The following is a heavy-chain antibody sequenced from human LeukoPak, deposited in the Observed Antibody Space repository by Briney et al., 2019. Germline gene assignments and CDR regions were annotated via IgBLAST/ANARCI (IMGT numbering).Heavy chain of an antibody. Sequence: GGSLRLSCAASGFTFSSYAMSWVCQAPGKGLEWVSAISGSGGSTYYADSVKGRFTISRDNSKNTLYLQMNSLRAEDTAVYYCATTGEMNYYDSSGYYYVSDYWGQGTLVTVSS. V-gene: IGHV3-23*01. J-gene: IGHJ4*02. CDR2: ISGSGGST. CDR1: GFTFSSYA. CDR3: ATTGEMNYYDSSGYYYVSDY. D-gene: IGHD3-22*01.